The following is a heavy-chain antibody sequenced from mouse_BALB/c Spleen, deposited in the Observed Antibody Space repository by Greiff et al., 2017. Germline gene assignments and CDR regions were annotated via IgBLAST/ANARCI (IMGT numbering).Heavy chain of an antibody. CDR2: IWRDGST. CDR3: DKGDYFDY. J-gene: IGHJ2*01. Sequence: QVQLKESGPGLVAPSQSLSFTCTVSGFSLTSNGVSWVRQPPGKGLEWLGVIWRDGSTNNHSALISRLTISKDNSTSQVFLKLNSLQTDDTATYYCDKGDYFDYWGQGTTLTVSA. V-gene: IGHV2-3*01. CDR1: GFSLTSNG.